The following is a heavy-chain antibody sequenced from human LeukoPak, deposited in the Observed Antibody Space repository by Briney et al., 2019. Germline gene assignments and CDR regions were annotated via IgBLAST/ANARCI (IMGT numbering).Heavy chain of an antibody. J-gene: IGHJ4*01. V-gene: IGHV1-18*01. CDR2: ISAYNGNT. D-gene: IGHD6-6*01. CDR1: GYTFTSYG. CDR3: ARRTADRSKFDY. Sequence: ASVKVSCKASGYTFTSYGISWVRQAPGQGLEWMGWISAYNGNTNYAQKLQGRVTMTTETSTSTAYMELRSLRSDDTAVYYCARRTADRSKFDYWGHGTLVTVSS.